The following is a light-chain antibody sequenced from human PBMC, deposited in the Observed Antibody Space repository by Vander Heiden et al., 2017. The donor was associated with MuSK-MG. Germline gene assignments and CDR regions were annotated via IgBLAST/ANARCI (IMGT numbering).Light chain of an antibody. Sequence: EIVMTQSPASLSVSPGERATLSCRASQSVSSNLAWYQQKPGQAPRLLIFGASTRATGIPARFSGSGYGTEFTLTISSRQSEDFAVYYCQQHNNWPPCTFGQGTKVEIK. CDR3: QQHNNWPPCT. V-gene: IGKV3-15*01. J-gene: IGKJ2*02. CDR1: QSVSSN. CDR2: GAS.